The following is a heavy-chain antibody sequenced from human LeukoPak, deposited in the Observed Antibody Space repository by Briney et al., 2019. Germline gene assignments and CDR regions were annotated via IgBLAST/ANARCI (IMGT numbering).Heavy chain of an antibody. CDR1: GFTFSSYE. J-gene: IGHJ4*02. V-gene: IGHV3-48*03. CDR2: ISSSGFTI. CDR3: AGGDYGDYGSHY. D-gene: IGHD4-17*01. Sequence: GGSLRLSCAASGFTFSSYEMNWVRQAPGKGLEWVSYISSSGFTIYYADSVKGRFTISRDNAKNSLYLQMNSLRAEDTAVYYCAGGDYGDYGSHYWGQGTLVTVSS.